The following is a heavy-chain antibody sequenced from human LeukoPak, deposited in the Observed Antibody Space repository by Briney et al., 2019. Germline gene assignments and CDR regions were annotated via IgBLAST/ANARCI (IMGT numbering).Heavy chain of an antibody. D-gene: IGHD1-7*01. Sequence: GGSLRLSCAASGFTFSSYSMNWVRQAPGKGLGWVSSISSSSSYIYYADSVRGRFIISRDNARNALYLQMNSLRPEDTGVYYCARDWNYHFDYWGPGSLVTVSS. CDR2: ISSSSSYI. J-gene: IGHJ4*02. CDR3: ARDWNYHFDY. CDR1: GFTFSSYS. V-gene: IGHV3-21*01.